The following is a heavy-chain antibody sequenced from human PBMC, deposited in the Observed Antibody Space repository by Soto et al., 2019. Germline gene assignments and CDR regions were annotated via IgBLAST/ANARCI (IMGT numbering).Heavy chain of an antibody. CDR2: ILVGGST. J-gene: IGHJ3*02. D-gene: IGHD1-1*01. CDR1: GFICSSYD. Sequence: GGSLRLSCAASGFICSSYDMSWVRQAPGKGLEWVSTILVGGSTHYEDSVTGRFTISRDTSKNTVFLQMNSLTAGDTAVYYCAKATAPSGGAFDICGQGTMVTVSS. V-gene: IGHV3-23*01. CDR3: AKATAPSGGAFDI.